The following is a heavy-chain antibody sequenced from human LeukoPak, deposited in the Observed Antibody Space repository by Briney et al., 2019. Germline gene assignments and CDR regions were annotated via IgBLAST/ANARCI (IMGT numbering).Heavy chain of an antibody. CDR2: IIPISGTA. D-gene: IGHD4-23*01. CDR1: GGTFSSYA. J-gene: IGHJ4*02. V-gene: IGHV1-69*06. CDR3: AREAPTTVGFRSDTYDY. Sequence: SVKVSCKASGGTFSSYAISWVRQAPGQGLEWMGGIIPISGTANYAQKFQGRVTITADKSTSTAYMELSSLRSEDTAVYYCAREAPTTVGFRSDTYDYWGQGTLVTVSS.